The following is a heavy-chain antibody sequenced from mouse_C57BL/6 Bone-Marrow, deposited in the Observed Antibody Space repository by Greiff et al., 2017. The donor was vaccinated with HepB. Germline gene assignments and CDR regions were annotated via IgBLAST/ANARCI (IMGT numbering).Heavy chain of an antibody. Sequence: VQLLQSGAELVRPGASVKLSCTASGFNIRDYYMPWVKQRPEQGLEWIVSIGPEDGDTEYAPKFQGKATMAADTTSNTAYLQLSSLTSEDTAVYYSTTPGYYLSWLAYWGQGTLVTVSA. V-gene: IGHV14-1*01. J-gene: IGHJ3*01. CDR1: GFNIRDYY. CDR2: IGPEDGDT. CDR3: TTPGYYLSWLAY. D-gene: IGHD2-3*01.